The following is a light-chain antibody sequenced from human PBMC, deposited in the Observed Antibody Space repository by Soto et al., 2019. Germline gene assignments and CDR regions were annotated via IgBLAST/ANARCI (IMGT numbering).Light chain of an antibody. CDR1: ELVTDY. CDR2: GAS. V-gene: IGKV3-11*01. CDR3: QQRNSWPPIT. Sequence: EIVLTQSPATLSLSPGERGTLSCRASELVTDYLAWYQQKPGQAPRRLIYGASSRATGIADRFSGSGSGTGFTLTISSLEPEDFALYYCQQRNSWPPITFGQGTRLEIK. J-gene: IGKJ5*01.